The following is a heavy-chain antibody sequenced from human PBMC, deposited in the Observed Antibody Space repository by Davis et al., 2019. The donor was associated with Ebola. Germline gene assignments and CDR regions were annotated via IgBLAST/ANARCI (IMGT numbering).Heavy chain of an antibody. CDR2: ISSSGSTI. CDR3: AREGRGSGSYYNPTYYYYGMDV. CDR1: GFTFSSYE. V-gene: IGHV3-48*03. D-gene: IGHD3-10*01. Sequence: GESLKISCAASGFTFSSYEMNWVRQAPGKGLEWVSYISSSGSTIYYADSVKGRFTISRDNSKNTLYLQMNSLRAEDTAVYYCAREGRGSGSYYNPTYYYYGMDVWGQGTTVTVSS. J-gene: IGHJ6*02.